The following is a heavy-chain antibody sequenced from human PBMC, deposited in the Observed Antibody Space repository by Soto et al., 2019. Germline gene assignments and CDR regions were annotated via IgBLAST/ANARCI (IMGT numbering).Heavy chain of an antibody. Sequence: SVTLSLTCTVSGGSMSDYYWSWIRQPPGKGLEWIGYKYYSGSTNYNPSLKSRVTISVDTSKNQFSLKLSSVTAADTAVYYCARFYYARSGYHSALDYWGQGTLVTASS. D-gene: IGHD3-22*01. J-gene: IGHJ4*02. CDR1: GGSMSDYY. CDR2: KYYSGST. CDR3: ARFYYARSGYHSALDY. V-gene: IGHV4-59*01.